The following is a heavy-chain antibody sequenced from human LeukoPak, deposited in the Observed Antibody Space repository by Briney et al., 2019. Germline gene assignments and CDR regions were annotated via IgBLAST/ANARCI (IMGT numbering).Heavy chain of an antibody. CDR2: IWYDGSNK. Sequence: PGRSLRLSCAASGFTFSSYGRHWVRQAPGKGLEWVAVIWYDGSNKYYADSVKGRFTISRDNSKNTLYLQMNSLRAEDTAVYYCARDFIYDFWSGYYYYYYMDVWGKGTTVTVSS. V-gene: IGHV3-33*01. J-gene: IGHJ6*03. CDR1: GFTFSSYG. CDR3: ARDFIYDFWSGYYYYYYMDV. D-gene: IGHD3-3*01.